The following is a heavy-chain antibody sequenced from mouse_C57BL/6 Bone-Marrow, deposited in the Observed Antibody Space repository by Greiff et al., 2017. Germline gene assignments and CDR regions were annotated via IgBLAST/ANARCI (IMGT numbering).Heavy chain of an antibody. CDR2: FYPGSGSI. CDR3: AGHEESPCDGGSSPWFAY. V-gene: IGHV1-62-2*01. D-gene: IGHD1-1*01. CDR1: GYTFTEYT. Sequence: VQLQQSGAELVKPGASVKLSCKASGYTFTEYTIHWVKQRSGQGLEWIGWFYPGSGSIKYNEKFKDKATLTADTSSNTVYLELSSLTSEDSAVYFCAGHEESPCDGGSSPWFAYWGKGTLVTVSA. J-gene: IGHJ3*01.